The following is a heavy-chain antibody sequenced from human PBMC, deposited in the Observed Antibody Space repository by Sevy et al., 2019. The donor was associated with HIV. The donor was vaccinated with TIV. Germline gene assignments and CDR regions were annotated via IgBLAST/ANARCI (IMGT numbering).Heavy chain of an antibody. J-gene: IGHJ1*01. D-gene: IGHD1-1*01. CDR2: ISYDGSNK. Sequence: GGSLRLSCAASGFTFTSFSMHWVRQAPGKGLEWVATISYDGSNKYYADSVKGRFTISRDNSKNYLYLQMNSLRAEDTAVYCCALERLSSNVAAYFQNWGQGTLVTVSS. CDR1: GFTFTSFS. CDR3: ALERLSSNVAAYFQN. V-gene: IGHV3-30-3*01.